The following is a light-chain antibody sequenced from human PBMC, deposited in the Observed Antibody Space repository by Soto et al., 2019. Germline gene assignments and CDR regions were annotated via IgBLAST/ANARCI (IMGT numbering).Light chain of an antibody. V-gene: IGKV1-39*01. CDR3: QQSYSSPGT. Sequence: IQMTQSPSSLSASVGDRVTITCLASQTIDKYLNWYQHIPGRAPKLLVYGASSLQSGVPTRFSGSGGDIYFTLTISSLHHDDFATYYCQQSYSSPGTFGRGTRVE. CDR1: QTIDKY. J-gene: IGKJ1*01. CDR2: GAS.